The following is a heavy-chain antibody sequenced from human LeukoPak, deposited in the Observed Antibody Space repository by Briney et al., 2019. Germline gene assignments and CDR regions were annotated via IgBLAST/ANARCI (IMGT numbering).Heavy chain of an antibody. CDR3: ARWKYGYGYTIDY. CDR1: GGTFSSYA. V-gene: IGHV1-69*13. J-gene: IGHJ4*02. Sequence: ASVKVSCKASGGTFSSYAISWVRQAPGQGLKWMGGIIPIFGTANYAQKFQGRVTITADESTSTAYMELSSLRSEDTAVYYCARWKYGYGYTIDYWGQGTLVTVSS. CDR2: IIPIFGTA. D-gene: IGHD5-18*01.